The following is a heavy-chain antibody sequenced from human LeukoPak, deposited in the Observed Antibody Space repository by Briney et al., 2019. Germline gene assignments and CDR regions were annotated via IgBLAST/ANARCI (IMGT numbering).Heavy chain of an antibody. CDR2: ITNNGGST. D-gene: IGHD3-3*01. J-gene: IGHJ3*02. CDR3: AKEGMDVLRFLEWLPTHAFDI. Sequence: GGSLRLSCSASGFTFSDYAMHWVRQAPGEGLEYVSAITNNGGSTYYANSVKGRFTISRDNSKNTLYLQMGSLRAEDMAVYYCAKEGMDVLRFLEWLPTHAFDIWGQGTMVTVSS. V-gene: IGHV3-64*01. CDR1: GFTFSDYA.